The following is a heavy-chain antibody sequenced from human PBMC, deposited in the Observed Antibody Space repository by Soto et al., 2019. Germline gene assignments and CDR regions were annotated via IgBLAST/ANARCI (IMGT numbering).Heavy chain of an antibody. CDR2: IYYSGST. Sequence: SETLSLTCTVSGDSISSSYWSWIRQSPGKGLEWIGYIYYSGSTNYNPSLKSRVTISVDTSKNLFSLKLSSVTAADTAVYYCARRYGYSFDYWGQGTLVTVSS. CDR1: GDSISSSY. V-gene: IGHV4-59*08. CDR3: ARRYGYSFDY. D-gene: IGHD1-1*01. J-gene: IGHJ4*02.